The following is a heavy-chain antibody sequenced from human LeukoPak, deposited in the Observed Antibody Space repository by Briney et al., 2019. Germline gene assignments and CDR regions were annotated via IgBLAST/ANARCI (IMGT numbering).Heavy chain of an antibody. CDR3: ARTDGILTGFFDY. CDR2: ISGSGGST. Sequence: GGSLRLSCAASGFTFSSYDMSWVRQAPGKGLEWVAAISGSGGSTYYADSVKGRFTISRDNSKNTLYLQMNSLRAEDTAVYYCARTDGILTGFFDYWGQGTLVTVSS. J-gene: IGHJ4*02. CDR1: GFTFSSYD. V-gene: IGHV3-23*01. D-gene: IGHD3-9*01.